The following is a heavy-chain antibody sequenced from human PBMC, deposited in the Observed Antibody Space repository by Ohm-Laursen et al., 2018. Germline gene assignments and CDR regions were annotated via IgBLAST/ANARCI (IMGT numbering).Heavy chain of an antibody. J-gene: IGHJ4*02. CDR2: INHSGST. V-gene: IGHV4-34*01. CDR3: ARGRFGIAAAGPLDY. D-gene: IGHD6-13*01. Sequence: SETLSLTCAVYGGSFSGYYWSWIRQPPGKGLEWIGEINHSGSTNYNPSLKSRVTISVDTSKNQFSLKLSSVTAADTAVYYCARGRFGIAAAGPLDYWGQGTLVTVSS. CDR1: GGSFSGYY.